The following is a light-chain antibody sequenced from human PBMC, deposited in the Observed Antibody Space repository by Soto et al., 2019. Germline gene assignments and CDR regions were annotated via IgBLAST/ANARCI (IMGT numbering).Light chain of an antibody. J-gene: IGKJ1*01. CDR1: QSISSW. CDR2: DAS. V-gene: IGKV1-5*01. Sequence: DIQMTQSPSTLSASVGDRVTITCRASQSISSWLAWYQQKPGKAPKLLIYDASSLASGVPSRFSGSGSGTEFTLTISSLRPDDFATYYCQQYNSYSPTFGQGTKVEIK. CDR3: QQYNSYSPT.